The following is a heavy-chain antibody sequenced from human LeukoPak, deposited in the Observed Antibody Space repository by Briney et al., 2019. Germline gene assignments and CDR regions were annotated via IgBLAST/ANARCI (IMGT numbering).Heavy chain of an antibody. Sequence: PAGSLRLSCAASGFTFSSYGMRWIRQPPGKGLEWVAVIWYDRSNNYHAVYVKGTMTISRDNSKYTLYLQTNTVTAADTAVYYCERESRVLHDFDIWGPGTIVTV. CDR1: GFTFSSYG. CDR3: ERESRVLHDFDI. D-gene: IGHD2/OR15-2a*01. CDR2: IWYDRSNN. V-gene: IGHV3-33*01. J-gene: IGHJ3*02.